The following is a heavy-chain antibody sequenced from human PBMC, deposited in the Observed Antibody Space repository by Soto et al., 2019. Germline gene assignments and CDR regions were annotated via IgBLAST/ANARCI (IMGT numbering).Heavy chain of an antibody. CDR2: TYYRSKWYN. V-gene: IGHV6-1*01. D-gene: IGHD6-13*01. J-gene: IGHJ6*02. CDR3: AREDSAAAAGTHLSYYYYGMDV. CDR1: GDSVSSNSAA. Sequence: SHTLSLTCAISGDSVSSNSAALNWIRQSPSRGLEWLGRTYYRSKWYNDYAVSVKSRITINPDTSKNQFSLQLNSVTPEDTAVYYCAREDSAAAAGTHLSYYYYGMDVWGQGTTVTVSS.